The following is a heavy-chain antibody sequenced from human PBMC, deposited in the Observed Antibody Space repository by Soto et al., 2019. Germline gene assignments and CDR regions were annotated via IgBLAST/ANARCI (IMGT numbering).Heavy chain of an antibody. J-gene: IGHJ3*02. CDR2: INSYNANT. D-gene: IGHD3-16*01. Sequence: ASVKVSCKASGYTFTSYNISWVRQAPAQGLEWMGWINSYNANTNYGQKLQGRVTFTTDTSTTTTYMELRSLTSDDTAMYYCESNDGLGPFDIWGQGTMVTVSS. V-gene: IGHV1-18*04. CDR1: GYTFTSYN. CDR3: ESNDGLGPFDI.